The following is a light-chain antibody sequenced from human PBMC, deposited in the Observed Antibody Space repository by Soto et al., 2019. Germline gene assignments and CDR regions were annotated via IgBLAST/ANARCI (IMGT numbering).Light chain of an antibody. CDR2: GAS. J-gene: IGKJ1*01. Sequence: EIVLTQSPGTLSLSPGEKATLSCRASQSVSNNYLAWYQQKPGQAPRLLIYGASSRATGIPDRFSGSGSGTDFTLTISRLEPEDFALYYCQQYITSPTWTFGQGTKVEI. V-gene: IGKV3-20*01. CDR1: QSVSNNY. CDR3: QQYITSPTWT.